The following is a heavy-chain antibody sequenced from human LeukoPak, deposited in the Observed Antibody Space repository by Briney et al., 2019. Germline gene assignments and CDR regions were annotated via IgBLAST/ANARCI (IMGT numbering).Heavy chain of an antibody. CDR2: ISYDGSNK. D-gene: IGHD5-12*01. CDR1: GFTFSNYG. Sequence: PGRSLRLSCAASGFTFSNYGMHWVRQAPGKGLEWVAVISYDGSNKYYADSVKGRFTISRDNSKNTLYLQMNSLRVEDTAVYYCAKGSMGRCSGNSCYSAYWGQGTLVTVSS. V-gene: IGHV3-30*18. CDR3: AKGSMGRCSGNSCYSAY. J-gene: IGHJ4*02.